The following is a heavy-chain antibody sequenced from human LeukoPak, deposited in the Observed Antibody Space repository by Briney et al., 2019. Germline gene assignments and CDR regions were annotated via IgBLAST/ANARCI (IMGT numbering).Heavy chain of an antibody. D-gene: IGHD3-22*01. Sequence: KPSETLSLTCTVSGDSISSYYWSWIRQPPGKGLEWIGYIYYSGSTNYNPSLKSRVTISVDTSKNQFSLKLSSVTAADTAVYYCARGQSHYYDSSGYPDYFDYWGQGTLVTVSS. CDR2: IYYSGST. CDR1: GDSISSYY. J-gene: IGHJ4*02. V-gene: IGHV4-59*01. CDR3: ARGQSHYYDSSGYPDYFDY.